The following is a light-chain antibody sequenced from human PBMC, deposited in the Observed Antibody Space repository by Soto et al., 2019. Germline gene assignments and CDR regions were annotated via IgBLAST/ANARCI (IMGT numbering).Light chain of an antibody. J-gene: IGKJ4*01. CDR1: QSVSSY. CDR3: QQRSNWPPTLT. V-gene: IGKV3-11*01. Sequence: EIVLTQSPATLSLSPGERATLSCRASQSVSSYLAWYQQKPGQAPRLLIYDASNSATGIPARFSGSGSGTAFTLTISSLEPEDFAVYYCQQRSNWPPTLTFGGGTKVEIK. CDR2: DAS.